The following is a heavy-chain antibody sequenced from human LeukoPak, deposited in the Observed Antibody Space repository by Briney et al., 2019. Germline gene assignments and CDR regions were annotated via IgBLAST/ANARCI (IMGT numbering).Heavy chain of an antibody. CDR2: IKYDGSSA. CDR1: GFTLSSIG. V-gene: IGHV3-30*02. Sequence: PGGSLRLSCAASGFTLSSIGMHWVRQAPGKGLEWVTFIKYDGSSAYYADSVKGRFTISRDISKNTMYLQMDSLRADDTAVYYCVKGLAFHFDYWGRGALVTVSS. CDR3: VKGLAFHFDY. D-gene: IGHD6-19*01. J-gene: IGHJ4*02.